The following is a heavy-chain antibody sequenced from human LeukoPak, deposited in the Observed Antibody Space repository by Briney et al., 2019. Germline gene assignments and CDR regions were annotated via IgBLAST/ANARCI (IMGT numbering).Heavy chain of an antibody. CDR1: GFTFSSYW. D-gene: IGHD3-22*01. V-gene: IGHV3-74*01. CDR3: ARDRDYYDSSGYYET. J-gene: IGHJ5*02. Sequence: PGGSLRPSCAASGFTFSSYWMHWVRQAPGKGLVWVSRINSDGSSTSYADSVKGRFTISRDNAKNTLYLQMNSLRAENTAVYDCARDRDYYDSSGYYETWGQGTLVTVSS. CDR2: INSDGSST.